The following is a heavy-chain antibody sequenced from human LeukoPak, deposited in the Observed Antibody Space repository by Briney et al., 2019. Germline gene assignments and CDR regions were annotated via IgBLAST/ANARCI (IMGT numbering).Heavy chain of an antibody. V-gene: IGHV3-53*01. CDR2: IYSAGST. CDR3: AKRAYYYDSRPQFVFWYFDL. CDR1: GFSVSSNY. D-gene: IGHD3-22*01. J-gene: IGHJ2*01. Sequence: GGSLRLSCAASGFSVSSNYMSWVRQAPGKGLEWASVIYSAGSTYYADSVKGRFTISRDDYKNTVYLQMNTLRAEDTAVYYCAKRAYYYDSRPQFVFWYFDLWGRGTLVTVSS.